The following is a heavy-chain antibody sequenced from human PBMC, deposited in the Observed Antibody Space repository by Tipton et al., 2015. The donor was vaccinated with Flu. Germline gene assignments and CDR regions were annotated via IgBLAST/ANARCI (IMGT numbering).Heavy chain of an antibody. CDR1: GFTFSHYG. J-gene: IGHJ3*01. D-gene: IGHD6-25*01. V-gene: IGHV3-74*01. Sequence: SLRLSCEASGFTFSHYGMHWVRQGPGKGLVWIARINSDGSTTNYADSVKGRFTISRDNAKNTLYLQINSLRVEDTAVYSCTRESAAARSALVFWGQGAVVAVAS. CDR3: TRESAAARSALVF. CDR2: INSDGSTT.